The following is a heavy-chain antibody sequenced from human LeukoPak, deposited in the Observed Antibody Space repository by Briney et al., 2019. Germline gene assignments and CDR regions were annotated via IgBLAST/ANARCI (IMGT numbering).Heavy chain of an antibody. J-gene: IGHJ4*02. CDR3: AKQSNNFWAGFSIYFDY. V-gene: IGHV3-30*04. CDR1: GFTFSSYA. D-gene: IGHD3/OR15-3a*01. CDR2: ISYDGSNK. Sequence: GGSLRLSCAASGFTFSSYAMHWVRQAPGKGLEWVAVISYDGSNKYYADSVEGRFTISRDNSKNTLYLQMNNLRVEDTAVYYCAKQSNNFWAGFSIYFDYWGQGSLLTVSS.